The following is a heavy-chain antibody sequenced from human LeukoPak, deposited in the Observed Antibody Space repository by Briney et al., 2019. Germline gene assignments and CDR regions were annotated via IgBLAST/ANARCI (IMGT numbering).Heavy chain of an antibody. D-gene: IGHD3-10*01. V-gene: IGHV3-53*01. CDR1: GFTASSNY. CDR3: ARAQDPFGEGPNWFDP. Sequence: PGGSLRLSCAASGFTASSNYMSWVRQAPGKGLEWVSVIYSGGSTYYADAVKRRFTISRDNSKNTLYLQMKSLRAEDTAVYYCARAQDPFGEGPNWFDPWGQGTLVTVSS. J-gene: IGHJ5*02. CDR2: IYSGGST.